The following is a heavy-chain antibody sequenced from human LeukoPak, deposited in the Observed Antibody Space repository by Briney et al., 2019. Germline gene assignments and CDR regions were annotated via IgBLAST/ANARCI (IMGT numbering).Heavy chain of an antibody. D-gene: IGHD5-18*01. CDR3: ARGTTDGYSYGRFDY. V-gene: IGHV4-31*03. CDR1: GGAISSGGFY. J-gene: IGHJ4*02. Sequence: SETLSLTCTVSGGAISSGGFYWSWIRQHPGKGVGWLGYIYYSGTTYYNPSLKSRVTFSVDTSKNQFSLKLNPVTAADTALYYCARGTTDGYSYGRFDYWGQGTLVTVSS. CDR2: IYYSGTT.